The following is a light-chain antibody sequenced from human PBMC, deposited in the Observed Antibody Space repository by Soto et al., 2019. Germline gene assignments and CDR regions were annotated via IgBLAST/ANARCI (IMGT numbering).Light chain of an antibody. J-gene: IGLJ2*01. CDR3: CSYAGSSTFVV. CDR1: SSDIGSYNL. V-gene: IGLV2-23*03. Sequence: QSALTQPASVSGSPGQSITNSCTGTSSDIGSYNLVSWYQHHPGKAPKLMIYEGSKRPSGVSNRFSGSKSGNTASLTISGLQAEDEADYYCCSYAGSSTFVVFGGGTKLTVL. CDR2: EGS.